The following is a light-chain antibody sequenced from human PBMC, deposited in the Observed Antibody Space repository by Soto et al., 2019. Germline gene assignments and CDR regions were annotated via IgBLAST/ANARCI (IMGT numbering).Light chain of an antibody. Sequence: ELVLTQSPGTLSLSPGDRATLSCRASQSLSSSSFAWYQQRPGQAPRLLIYATSNRATGIPDRFSGSGSGTDFTLTISRLESEDFAVYYCQQYGSSVFTFGPGTRVDLK. CDR3: QQYGSSVFT. CDR1: QSLSSSS. CDR2: ATS. J-gene: IGKJ3*01. V-gene: IGKV3-20*01.